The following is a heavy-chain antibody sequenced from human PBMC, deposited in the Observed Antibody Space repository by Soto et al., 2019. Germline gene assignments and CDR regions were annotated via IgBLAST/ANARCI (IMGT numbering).Heavy chain of an antibody. J-gene: IGHJ4*02. CDR3: ARDGDGYNY. Sequence: SETLSLTCTVSGGSVSSGRYYWSWIRQPPGKGLEWIGYIYSSGSTSYNPSLKSRVTISVDTSKNQFSLKLSSVTAADTAVYYCARDGDGYNYWGQGTLVTVSS. D-gene: IGHD5-12*01. V-gene: IGHV4-61*01. CDR1: GGSVSSGRYY. CDR2: IYSSGST.